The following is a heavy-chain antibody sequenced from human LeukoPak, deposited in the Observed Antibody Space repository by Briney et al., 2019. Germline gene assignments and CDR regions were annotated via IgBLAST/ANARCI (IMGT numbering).Heavy chain of an antibody. J-gene: IGHJ4*02. CDR2: IYYSGST. V-gene: IGHV4-59*01. Sequence: KTSETLSLTCTVSGGSISSYYWSWIRQPPGKGLEWIGYIYYSGSTNYNPSLKSRVTISVDTSKNQFSLKLSSVTAAYTALYYCARDRRSPYSSSSGIDYWGQGTLVTVSS. CDR1: GGSISSYY. CDR3: ARDRRSPYSSSSGIDY. D-gene: IGHD6-6*01.